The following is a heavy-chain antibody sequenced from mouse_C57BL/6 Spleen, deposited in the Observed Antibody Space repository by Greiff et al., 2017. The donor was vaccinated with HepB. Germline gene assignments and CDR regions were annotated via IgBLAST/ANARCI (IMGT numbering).Heavy chain of an antibody. V-gene: IGHV1-82*01. CDR3: ARMGLYGSSHWYFDV. D-gene: IGHD1-1*01. CDR1: GYAFSSSW. Sequence: QVQLQQSGPELVKPGASVKISCKASGYAFSSSWMNWVKQRPGKGLEWIGRIYPGDGDTNYNGKFKGKATLTADKSSSTAYMPLSSLTSEDSAVYFCARMGLYGSSHWYFDVWGTGTTVTVSS. J-gene: IGHJ1*03. CDR2: IYPGDGDT.